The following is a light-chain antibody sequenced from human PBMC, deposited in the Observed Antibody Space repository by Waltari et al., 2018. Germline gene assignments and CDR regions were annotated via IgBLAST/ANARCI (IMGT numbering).Light chain of an antibody. V-gene: IGKV3-11*01. CDR3: QQRYNWLALT. J-gene: IGKJ4*01. CDR2: DAA. Sequence: ESVLTHSRPTVSLSRGESATLLCSASQKISSFLSWYHQQHRQSPRRLIFDAANSATAIPDRFIGSRSSTDVTPTISSLEPADFAVYFCQQRYNWLALTFGGGTTVEIK. CDR1: QKISSF.